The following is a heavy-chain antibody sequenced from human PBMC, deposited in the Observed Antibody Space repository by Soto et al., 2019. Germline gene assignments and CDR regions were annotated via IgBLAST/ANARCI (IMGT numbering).Heavy chain of an antibody. CDR3: ARVVVAATPLSFDY. D-gene: IGHD2-15*01. CDR1: GGSVSSGSYY. V-gene: IGHV4-61*01. Sequence: QVQLQESGPGLVKPSETLSLTCTVSGGSVSSGSYYWSWIRQPPGKGLEWIGYIYYSGSTNYNPSLKSRVTISVDTSKNQFSVKLSSVTAADTAVYYCARVVVAATPLSFDYWGQGTLVTVSS. J-gene: IGHJ4*02. CDR2: IYYSGST.